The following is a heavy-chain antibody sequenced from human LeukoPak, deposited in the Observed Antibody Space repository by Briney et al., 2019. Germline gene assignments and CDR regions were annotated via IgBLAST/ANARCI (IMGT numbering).Heavy chain of an antibody. CDR1: GYTFTMYY. Sequence: ASVTVSCTASGYTFTMYYIHWVRQAPGQGLERMGMINPNDGATTYTQRFQGRVTMTRDMSTTTVYMDLRSLRSEDTAVCFCAREQRGGLSGILGGLFASYHTYYYMDVWGRGTTVTVSS. D-gene: IGHD3-16*01. CDR2: INPNDGAT. CDR3: AREQRGGLSGILGGLFASYHTYYYMDV. V-gene: IGHV1-46*01. J-gene: IGHJ6*03.